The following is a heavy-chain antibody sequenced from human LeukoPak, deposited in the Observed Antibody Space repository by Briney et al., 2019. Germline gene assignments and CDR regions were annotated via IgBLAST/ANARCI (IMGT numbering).Heavy chain of an antibody. Sequence: GRSLRLSCAASGFTFSSYGMHWVRQAPGKGLEWVAVISYDGSNKYYADSVKGRFTISRDNSKNTLFLQMNSLRAEDTAVYYCAKDGLTSYYYGMDVWGQGTTVTVSS. CDR1: GFTFSSYG. D-gene: IGHD4/OR15-4a*01. CDR3: AKDGLTSYYYGMDV. V-gene: IGHV3-30*18. J-gene: IGHJ6*02. CDR2: ISYDGSNK.